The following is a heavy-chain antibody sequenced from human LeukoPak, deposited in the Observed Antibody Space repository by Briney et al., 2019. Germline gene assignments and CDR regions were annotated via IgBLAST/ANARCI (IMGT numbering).Heavy chain of an antibody. CDR2: ISSSSSYI. CDR1: GFTFSSYS. CDR3: ARVWEYQLLLPYYYYMDV. Sequence: PGGSLRLSCAASGFTFSSYSMNWVRQAPGKGLEWVSSISSSSSYIYYADSVKGRFTISRDNAKNSLYLQMNSLRAEDTAVYYCARVWEYQLLLPYYYYMDVWGKGTTVTVSS. J-gene: IGHJ6*03. D-gene: IGHD2-2*01. V-gene: IGHV3-21*01.